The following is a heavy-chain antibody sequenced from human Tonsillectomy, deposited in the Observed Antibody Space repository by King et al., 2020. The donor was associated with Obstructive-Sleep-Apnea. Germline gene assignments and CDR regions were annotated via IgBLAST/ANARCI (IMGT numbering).Heavy chain of an antibody. D-gene: IGHD3-16*01. V-gene: IGHV3-30*02. CDR1: GVTFSNYG. CDR2: IRYNGSHK. J-gene: IGHJ4*02. CDR3: AKGWGSTEDY. Sequence: VQLVESGGGVVQPGRSLRLSCAASGVTFSNYGIHWVRQAPGKGLEWVAFIRYNGSHKYYADSVRGRFTISRDNSKNKVYLQMNNLRPADTAIYYCAKGWGSTEDYWGQGTLVTVSS.